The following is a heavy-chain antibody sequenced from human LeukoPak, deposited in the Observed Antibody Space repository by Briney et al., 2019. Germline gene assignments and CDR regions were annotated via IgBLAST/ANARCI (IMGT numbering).Heavy chain of an antibody. J-gene: IGHJ4*02. CDR3: AKETLVSNWYFFDY. D-gene: IGHD6-13*01. CDR1: GFSFSGYG. CDR2: ISYDGSNQ. Sequence: GGSLRLSCAASGFSFSGYGMHWVRQAPGMGLEWVAVISYDGSNQYYADSVKGRFTISRDNSKNTLYLQMNSLRAEGTALYYCAKETLVSNWYFFDYWGQGTLVTVSS. V-gene: IGHV3-30*18.